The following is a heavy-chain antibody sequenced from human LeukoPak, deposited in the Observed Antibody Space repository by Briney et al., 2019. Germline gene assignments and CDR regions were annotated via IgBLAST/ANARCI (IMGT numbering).Heavy chain of an antibody. Sequence: SETLSLTCTVSGGSITNYYWSWVRQPPGKGLEWIGFIFYTGSTNYNPSLKSRVTISVDTSKNQFSLKLSSVTAADTAVYYCARTTYYYYYMDVWGKGTTVTVSS. J-gene: IGHJ6*03. CDR2: IFYTGST. D-gene: IGHD1-1*01. CDR1: GGSITNYY. V-gene: IGHV4-59*12. CDR3: ARTTYYYYYMDV.